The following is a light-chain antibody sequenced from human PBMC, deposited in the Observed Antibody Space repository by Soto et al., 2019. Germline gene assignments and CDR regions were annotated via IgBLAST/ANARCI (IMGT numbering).Light chain of an antibody. CDR2: KAS. CDR3: QHYNSYSEA. CDR1: QTISSW. Sequence: DIQMTQYPSTLSASVRDRVTITCLASQTISSWLAWFQQRPGRAPKFLIYKASSLKNGVPLRFSGSGSGTQFTLTNSSLQPDDFATYYCQHYNSYSEAFGQGTRLENK. V-gene: IGKV1-5*03. J-gene: IGKJ5*01.